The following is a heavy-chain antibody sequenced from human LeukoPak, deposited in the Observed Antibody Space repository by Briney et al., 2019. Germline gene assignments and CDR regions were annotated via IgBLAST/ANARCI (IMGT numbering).Heavy chain of an antibody. CDR1: GYTFTSYG. Sequence: GASVKASCKASGYTFTSYGISWLRRAPGQGLEWMGWISAYNGNTNYAQKLQGRVTMTTDTSTSTAYMELRSLRSDDTAVYYCARVQTYGSGSPWGQGTLVTVSS. J-gene: IGHJ4*02. CDR3: ARVQTYGSGSP. CDR2: ISAYNGNT. V-gene: IGHV1-18*04. D-gene: IGHD3-10*01.